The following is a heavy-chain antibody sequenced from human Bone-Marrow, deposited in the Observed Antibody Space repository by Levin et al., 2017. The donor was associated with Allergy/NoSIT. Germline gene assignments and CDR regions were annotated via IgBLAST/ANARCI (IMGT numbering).Heavy chain of an antibody. CDR1: GLIFSNAH. D-gene: IGHD3-3*01. Sequence: GESLKISCVASGLIFSNAHMHWVRQAPGKGLEWVGRMKNRAEGGTTDYAVPLKGRFTISRDDSRDTLFLQVSSLKTEDTGMYYCATVVTIFGVLAVTWGQGTLVTVSS. CDR2: MKNRAEGGTT. V-gene: IGHV3-15*01. J-gene: IGHJ4*02. CDR3: ATVVTIFGVLAVT.